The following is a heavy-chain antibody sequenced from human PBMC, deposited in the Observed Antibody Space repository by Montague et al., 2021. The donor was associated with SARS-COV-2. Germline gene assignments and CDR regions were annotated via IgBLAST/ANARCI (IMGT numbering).Heavy chain of an antibody. CDR1: GFTFRGYA. J-gene: IGHJ4*01. V-gene: IGHV3-30-3*01. Sequence: SLRLSCAASGFTFRGYAMHWVRQAPGKGLDWVAVISYDGVNKYYAESVKGRFTISRDNSKNTLYLQMSSLTTEDTAVYYCARDIILTGHFDLWGHGTLVTVSS. D-gene: IGHD3-9*01. CDR3: ARDIILTGHFDL. CDR2: ISYDGVNK.